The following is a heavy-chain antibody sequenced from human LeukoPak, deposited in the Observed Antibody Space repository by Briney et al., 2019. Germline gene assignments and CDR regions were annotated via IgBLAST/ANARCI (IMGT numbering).Heavy chain of an antibody. Sequence: PGGSLTLSCAASGFTFSSYSMNWVRQAPGKGLEWVSSISSSSSYIYYADSVKGRFTISRDNAKNSLYLQMNSLRAEDTAVYYCAKVGATTFRGPSDYWGQGTLVTVSS. CDR2: ISSSSSYI. V-gene: IGHV3-21*01. CDR3: AKVGATTFRGPSDY. J-gene: IGHJ4*02. CDR1: GFTFSSYS. D-gene: IGHD1-26*01.